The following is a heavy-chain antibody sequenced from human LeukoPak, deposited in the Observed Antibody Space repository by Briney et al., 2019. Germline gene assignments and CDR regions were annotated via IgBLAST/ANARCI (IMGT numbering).Heavy chain of an antibody. CDR3: AREEYSSDWYGHDS. Sequence: SETLSLTCAVSGGSISSNKWWSWVRQPPGRGLEWIGSIYYTGTTFDNPSLKSRVTLSVDTSKNQFSLRLTSVTAADTAFYYCAREEYSSDWYGHDSWGQGTLVTVSS. J-gene: IGHJ4*02. CDR1: GGSISSNKW. V-gene: IGHV4-4*02. D-gene: IGHD6-13*01. CDR2: IYYTGTT.